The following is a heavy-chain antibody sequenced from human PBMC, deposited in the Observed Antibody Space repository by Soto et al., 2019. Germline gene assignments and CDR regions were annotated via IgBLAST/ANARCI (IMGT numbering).Heavy chain of an antibody. D-gene: IGHD3-22*01. CDR2: ISYDGSNK. J-gene: IGHJ4*02. Sequence: PGGSLRLSCAASGFTFSSYGMHWVRQAPGKGLEWVAVISYDGSNKYYADSVKGRFTISRDNSKNTLYLQMNSLRAEDTAVYYCAKDLGSSGSIDYWGQGTLVTVYS. CDR3: AKDLGSSGSIDY. CDR1: GFTFSSYG. V-gene: IGHV3-30*18.